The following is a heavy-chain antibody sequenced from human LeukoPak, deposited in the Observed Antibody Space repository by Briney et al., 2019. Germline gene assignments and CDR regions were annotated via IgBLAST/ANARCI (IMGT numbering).Heavy chain of an antibody. D-gene: IGHD6-13*01. V-gene: IGHV3-53*01. Sequence: PGGSLRLSCAASGFTVSNNYMSWVRQAPGKGLEWVSIIYSGGTTKYADPVKGRFTISRDNSKNTLYLQMDSLRADDTAVYYCARDPGIAAAGTIWFDPWGQGTLVTVSS. CDR3: ARDPGIAAAGTIWFDP. CDR1: GFTVSNNY. CDR2: IYSGGTT. J-gene: IGHJ5*02.